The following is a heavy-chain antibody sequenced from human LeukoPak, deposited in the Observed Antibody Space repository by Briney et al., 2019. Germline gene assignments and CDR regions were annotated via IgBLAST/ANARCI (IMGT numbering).Heavy chain of an antibody. Sequence: GGSLRPSCAASGFSVSNNYMNWVRQAPGKGLEWVSVIYSGGSTYYSDSVKGRFTISRDNSKNTLYLQMNSLRAEDTAVYHCATQPRNSNWYYFDNWGQGTLVTVSS. CDR1: GFSVSNNY. CDR2: IYSGGST. D-gene: IGHD2/OR15-2a*01. CDR3: ATQPRNSNWYYFDN. V-gene: IGHV3-66*01. J-gene: IGHJ4*02.